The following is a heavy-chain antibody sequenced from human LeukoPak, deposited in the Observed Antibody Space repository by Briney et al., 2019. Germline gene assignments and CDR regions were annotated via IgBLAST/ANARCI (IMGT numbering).Heavy chain of an antibody. Sequence: PGGSLRLSCAASGFTFSSYWMSWVRQAPGKGLEWVANIKQDGSEKYYVDSVKGRFTISRDNSKNTLYLQMNSLRAEDTAVYYCAKGADYSGYDYWALDYWGQGTLVTVSS. V-gene: IGHV3-7*01. J-gene: IGHJ4*02. CDR1: GFTFSSYW. CDR3: AKGADYSGYDYWALDY. CDR2: IKQDGSEK. D-gene: IGHD5-12*01.